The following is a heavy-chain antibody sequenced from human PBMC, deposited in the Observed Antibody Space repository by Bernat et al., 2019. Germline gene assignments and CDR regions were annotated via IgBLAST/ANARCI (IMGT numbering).Heavy chain of an antibody. CDR3: AKDGQWLVPRYYFDY. CDR1: GFTFSSYG. CDR2: ISYDGSNK. Sequence: QVQLVESGGGVVQPGRSLRLSCAASGFTFSSYGMHWVRQAPGKGLEWVAVISYDGSNKYYADSVKGRFTISRDNSKSTLYLQMNSLGAEDTAVYYCAKDGQWLVPRYYFDYWGQGTLVTVSS. D-gene: IGHD6-19*01. J-gene: IGHJ4*02. V-gene: IGHV3-30*18.